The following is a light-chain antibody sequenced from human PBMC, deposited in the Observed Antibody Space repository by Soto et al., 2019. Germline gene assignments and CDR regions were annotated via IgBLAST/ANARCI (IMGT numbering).Light chain of an antibody. V-gene: IGKV3-20*01. Sequence: DTVLTESPGTLSLSPGERATLSCGASQSVSSSYLAWYQQKPGQAPRLLIYGASSRATGIPDRFSGSGSGTDFTLTISRLEPEDFAVYYCQQYGGSPYTFGLGTKVDIK. J-gene: IGKJ2*01. CDR1: QSVSSSY. CDR2: GAS. CDR3: QQYGGSPYT.